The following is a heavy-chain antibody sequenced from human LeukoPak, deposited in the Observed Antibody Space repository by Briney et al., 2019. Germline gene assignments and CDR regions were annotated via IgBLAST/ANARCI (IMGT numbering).Heavy chain of an antibody. J-gene: IGHJ3*02. CDR2: FDPSDSST. CDR1: GYSFTSYW. D-gene: IGHD2-2*01. V-gene: IGHV5-10-1*01. Sequence: GESLKISCKGSGYSFTSYWISWVRQMPGKGLEWMGKFDPSDSSTNYNPSFQGHVTISSDKSISVAYLQWGSLKASDTAMYYCARHYHDAFDIWGQGTMVTVSS. CDR3: ARHYHDAFDI.